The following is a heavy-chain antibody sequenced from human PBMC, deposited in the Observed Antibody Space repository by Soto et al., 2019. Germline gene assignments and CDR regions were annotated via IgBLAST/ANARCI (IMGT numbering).Heavy chain of an antibody. Sequence: ASVKVSCKASGYTFTSYGISWVRQAPGQGLEWMGWISAYNGYTNYAQKLQGRVTMTTDTSTSTAYMELRSLRSDDTAVYYCARDVSMVRGVIIMVEDYWGQGTLVTVSS. V-gene: IGHV1-18*01. J-gene: IGHJ4*02. CDR2: ISAYNGYT. D-gene: IGHD3-10*01. CDR3: ARDVSMVRGVIIMVEDY. CDR1: GYTFTSYG.